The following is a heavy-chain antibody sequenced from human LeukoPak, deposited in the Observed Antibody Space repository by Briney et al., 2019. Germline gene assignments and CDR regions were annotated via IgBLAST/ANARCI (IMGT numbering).Heavy chain of an antibody. V-gene: IGHV1-24*01. CDR2: FDPEDGET. CDR1: GYTLTELS. CDR3: ATMGTDYSGYYAGY. D-gene: IGHD3-22*01. Sequence: ASVKVSCKVSGYTLTELSMHWVRQAPGKGLEWMGGFDPEDGETIYAQKFQGRVTMTEDTSTDTACMELSSLRSEDTAVYYCATMGTDYSGYYAGYWGQGTLVTVSS. J-gene: IGHJ4*02.